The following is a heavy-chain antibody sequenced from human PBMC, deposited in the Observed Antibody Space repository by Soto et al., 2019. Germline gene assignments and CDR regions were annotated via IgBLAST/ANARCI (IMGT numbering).Heavy chain of an antibody. V-gene: IGHV5-51*01. CDR2: SYPGDPDT. J-gene: IGHJ5*02. D-gene: IGHD3-22*01. CDR1: GYSFTIYL. CDR3: ARAIPYYYDSSGTAMGYFFDP. Sequence: GESLTISCKVSGYSFTIYLIGWVRQMPGKGLEWMGISYPGDPDTRYSPSFQGQVTISADKCISTDYLQWSSLKASDTAMYYCARAIPYYYDSSGTAMGYFFDPWGRGTLVTVS.